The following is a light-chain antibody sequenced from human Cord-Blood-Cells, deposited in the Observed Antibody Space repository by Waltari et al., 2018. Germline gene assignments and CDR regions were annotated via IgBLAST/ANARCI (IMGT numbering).Light chain of an antibody. Sequence: IQMTQSPSTLSASVGDRVPITCRASQSISSWLAWYQQKPGKAPKFLFYKASSLESEVPSRFRGGGSGTECTLTISSLQPDEFATYYCQQYNSYYSVGQGTKLEI. J-gene: IGKJ2*03. CDR3: QQYNSYYS. CDR1: QSISSW. V-gene: IGKV1-5*03. CDR2: KAS.